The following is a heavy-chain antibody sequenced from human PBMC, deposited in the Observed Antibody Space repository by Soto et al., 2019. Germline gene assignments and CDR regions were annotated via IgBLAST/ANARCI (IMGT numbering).Heavy chain of an antibody. J-gene: IGHJ4*02. D-gene: IGHD1-26*01. CDR2: IVSGSTYT. CDR3: ARGGAMGVDY. V-gene: IGHV3-11*06. CDR1: GFTFSDYY. Sequence: VQLVESGGGLVKPGGSLRLSCAASGFTFSDYYMAWVRQTSGKGLEWIAYIVSGSTYTNYADSVKGRFTISRDNAKNTVYLHVNTLRDEDTAVYYCARGGAMGVDYWGQGTLVTVSS.